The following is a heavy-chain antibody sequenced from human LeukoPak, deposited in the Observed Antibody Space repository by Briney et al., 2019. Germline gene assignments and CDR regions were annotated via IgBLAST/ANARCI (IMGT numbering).Heavy chain of an antibody. CDR1: GFTFSSSS. CDR3: ARGHSYGDYGEFDY. Sequence: PGGSLRLSCAASGFTFSSSSMNWVRQAPGKGLEWVSGINWNGGSTGYADSVKGRFTISRDNAKNSLYLQMNSLRAEDTALYYCARGHSYGDYGEFDYWGQGTLVTVSS. D-gene: IGHD4-17*01. CDR2: INWNGGST. V-gene: IGHV3-20*04. J-gene: IGHJ4*02.